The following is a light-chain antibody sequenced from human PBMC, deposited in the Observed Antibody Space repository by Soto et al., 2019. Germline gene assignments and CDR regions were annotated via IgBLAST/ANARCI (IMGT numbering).Light chain of an antibody. J-gene: IGKJ1*01. CDR1: QDISNY. CDR2: DAS. V-gene: IGKV1-33*01. Sequence: DIQMTQSPSSLSASVGDRVTITCQASQDISNYLNWYQQKPGKAPKLLIYDASTLETGVPSRFSGSGSGTDFTFTISSLQPEDIATYYCQQYDNPPPWTFGQGTKVDIK. CDR3: QQYDNPPPWT.